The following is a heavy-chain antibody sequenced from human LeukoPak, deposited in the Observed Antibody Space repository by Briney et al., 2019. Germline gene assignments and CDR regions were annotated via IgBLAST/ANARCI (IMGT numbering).Heavy chain of an antibody. CDR3: VRVTDYVA. CDR2: VFHTGTS. D-gene: IGHD4/OR15-4a*01. V-gene: IGHV4-38-2*02. Sequence: PSETLSLTCSVSGYSISSGYYSGWIRQPPGRGLEWIGYVFHTGTSYSTPSLKSRVTMSVDTSKNQFSLKLTSVTDADTAVYYCVRVTDYVAWGQGALVTVSS. J-gene: IGHJ5*02. CDR1: GYSISSGYY.